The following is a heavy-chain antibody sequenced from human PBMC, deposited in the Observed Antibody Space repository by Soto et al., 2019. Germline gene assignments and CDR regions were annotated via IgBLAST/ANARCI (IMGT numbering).Heavy chain of an antibody. CDR3: ARDQAIVGATTDYFQH. D-gene: IGHD1-26*01. CDR2: IYYSGST. J-gene: IGHJ1*01. Sequence: QVQLQESGPGLVKPSQTLSLTCTVSGGSISSGGYYWSWIRQHPGKGLEWIGYIYYSGSTYYNPSLKRRVTISVDTSKNQFSLKLSSVTAADTAVYYCARDQAIVGATTDYFQHWGQGTLVTVSS. CDR1: GGSISSGGYY. V-gene: IGHV4-31*03.